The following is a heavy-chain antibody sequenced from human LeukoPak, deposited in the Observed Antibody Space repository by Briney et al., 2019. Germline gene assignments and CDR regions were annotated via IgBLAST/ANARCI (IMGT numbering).Heavy chain of an antibody. CDR1: GITFSTSG. Sequence: PGGSLRLSCAASGITFSTSGMHWVRQAPGRGLEWVAFMRHDGSNEKYADSVKGRFTISRDNSKNTLYLQMNSLIVEDTAVYYCAKDRHSGSIDYWGQGTLVTVSS. D-gene: IGHD1-26*01. CDR3: AKDRHSGSIDY. J-gene: IGHJ4*02. V-gene: IGHV3-30*02. CDR2: MRHDGSNE.